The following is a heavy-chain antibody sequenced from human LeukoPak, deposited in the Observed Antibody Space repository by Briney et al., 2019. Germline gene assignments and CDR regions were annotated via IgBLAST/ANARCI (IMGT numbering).Heavy chain of an antibody. D-gene: IGHD3-10*01. CDR2: IWYDGSNK. CDR1: GFTFSNYA. CDR3: ARERITWFDP. V-gene: IGHV3-33*08. J-gene: IGHJ5*02. Sequence: GGSLRLSCAASGFTFSNYAIHWVRQAPGKGLEWVAVIWYDGSNKYYADSVKGRFTISRDNSKNTLYLQMNSLRAEDTAVYYCARERITWFDPWGQGTLVTVSS.